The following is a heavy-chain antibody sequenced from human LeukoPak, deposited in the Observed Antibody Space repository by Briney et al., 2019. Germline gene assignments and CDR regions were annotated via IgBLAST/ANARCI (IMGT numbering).Heavy chain of an antibody. V-gene: IGHV3-49*04. J-gene: IGHJ4*02. CDR3: TSPRGAMVTVPFDY. CDR1: GFTFGDYA. Sequence: RSGGSLRLSCTASGFTFGDYAMSWVRQAPGKGLEWVGFIRSKAYGGTTEYAASVKGRFTISRDDSKSIAYLQMNSLKTEDTAVYHCTSPRGAMVTVPFDYWGQGTLVTVSS. D-gene: IGHD5-18*01. CDR2: IRSKAYGGTT.